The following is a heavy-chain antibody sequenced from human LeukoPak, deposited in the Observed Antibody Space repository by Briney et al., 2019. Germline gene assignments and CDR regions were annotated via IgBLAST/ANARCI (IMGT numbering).Heavy chain of an antibody. CDR1: GGSISSGGYY. CDR3: ARDRRSGWFEESRAFDI. D-gene: IGHD3-10*01. CDR2: IYYSGST. Sequence: SETLSLTCTVSGGSISSGGYYWSWIRQHPGKGLEWIGYIYYSGSTYYNPSLKSRVTISVDKSKNQFSLKLSSVTAADTAVYYCARDRRSGWFEESRAFDIWGQGTMVTVSS. J-gene: IGHJ3*02. V-gene: IGHV4-31*03.